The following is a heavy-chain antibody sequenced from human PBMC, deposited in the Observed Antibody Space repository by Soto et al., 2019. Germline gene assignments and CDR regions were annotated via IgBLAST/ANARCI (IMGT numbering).Heavy chain of an antibody. CDR3: LTIVRYYYMDV. V-gene: IGHV3-23*01. J-gene: IGHJ6*02. CDR1: GFTFSSYA. CDR2: IGTSAGTT. D-gene: IGHD1-26*01. Sequence: ESGGGLVQPGGSLRLSCAASGFTFSSYAMSWVRQAPGKGLEWVSGIGTSAGTTYYADSVKGRFTISRDNSKNTLYLQMNSLRAEDTAVYYCLTIVRYYYMDVWGQGSTVTISS.